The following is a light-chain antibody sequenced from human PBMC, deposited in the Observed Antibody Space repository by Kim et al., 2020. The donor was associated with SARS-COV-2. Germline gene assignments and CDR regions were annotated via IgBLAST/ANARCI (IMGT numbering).Light chain of an antibody. Sequence: EILMTQSPATLSVSPGERATLSCRASQSVSNNLAWYQQKPGQAPRLLIYGASTRATGIPARFSGSGSGTEFTLTISSLQSEDFATYYCQQYYHWRTFGQGTKVDIK. CDR3: QQYYHWRT. V-gene: IGKV3-15*01. CDR1: QSVSNN. CDR2: GAS. J-gene: IGKJ1*01.